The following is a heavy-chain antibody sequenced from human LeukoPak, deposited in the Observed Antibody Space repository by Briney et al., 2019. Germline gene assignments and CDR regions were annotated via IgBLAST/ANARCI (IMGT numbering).Heavy chain of an antibody. D-gene: IGHD5-12*01. Sequence: PGGSLRLSCAASGFTFSSYSMNWVRQAPGKGLEWVSSISSSSSYIYYADSVKGRFTVSRDNSMNSLYLQMNSLRAEDTAVYYCARALAGYDPFFDYWGQGSLVTVSS. V-gene: IGHV3-21*01. CDR3: ARALAGYDPFFDY. J-gene: IGHJ4*02. CDR1: GFTFSSYS. CDR2: ISSSSSYI.